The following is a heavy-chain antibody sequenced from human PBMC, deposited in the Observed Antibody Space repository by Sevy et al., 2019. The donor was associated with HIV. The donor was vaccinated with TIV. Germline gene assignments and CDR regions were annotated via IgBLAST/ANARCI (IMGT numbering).Heavy chain of an antibody. Sequence: GSLRLSCAASGFTFSTYWMHWVRQVPGKGLVWVSRINSDGSNTNYADSVKGRFTTSRDNAKNTVYLQMNSLRADDTALYFCGREMISMVPGVPDAFDIWGHGTMVTVSS. CDR1: GFTFSTYW. V-gene: IGHV3-74*01. D-gene: IGHD3-10*01. CDR3: GREMISMVPGVPDAFDI. J-gene: IGHJ3*02. CDR2: INSDGSNT.